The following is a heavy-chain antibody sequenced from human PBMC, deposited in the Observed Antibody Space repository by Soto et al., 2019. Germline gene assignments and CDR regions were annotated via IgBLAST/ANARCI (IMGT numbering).Heavy chain of an antibody. CDR2: ISSSSSYI. J-gene: IGHJ4*02. CDR3: ARVYGSGYDSIHPDY. Sequence: GGSLRLSCVASGFTFSSYSMNWVRQAPGKGLEWVSSISSSSSYIYYADSVKGRFTISRDNAKNSLYLQMNSLRAEDTAVYYCARVYGSGYDSIHPDYWGQGTLVTVSS. V-gene: IGHV3-21*01. CDR1: GFTFSSYS. D-gene: IGHD5-12*01.